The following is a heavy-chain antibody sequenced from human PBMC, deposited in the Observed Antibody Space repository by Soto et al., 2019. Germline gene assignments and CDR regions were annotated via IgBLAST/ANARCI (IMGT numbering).Heavy chain of an antibody. J-gene: IGHJ4*02. V-gene: IGHV3-30*18. CDR3: AKGYSGPLGFFDH. Sequence: QVQLVESGGGVVQPGRSLRLSCAVSGFTFNSFYMHWVRQAPGKGLEWVALISSDGNKKYYADSVKGRFTVSRDNSNSTLHLQMNNVRPEDRALYFCAKGYSGPLGFFDHWGQGTLVTVSS. CDR2: ISSDGNKK. D-gene: IGHD5-12*01. CDR1: GFTFNSFY.